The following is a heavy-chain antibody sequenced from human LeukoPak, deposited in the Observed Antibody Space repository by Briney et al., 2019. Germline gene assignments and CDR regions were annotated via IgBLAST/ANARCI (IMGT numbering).Heavy chain of an antibody. CDR2: INPNSGGT. CDR1: GYTFTGYY. CDR3: ATGTYYYDSSGSYY. V-gene: IGHV1-2*06. Sequence: ASVKVSCKASGYTFTGYYMHWVRQAPGQGLEWMGRINPNSGGTNYAQKFQGRVTMTEDTSTDTAYMELSSLRSEDTAVYYCATGTYYYDSSGSYYWGQGTLVTVSS. D-gene: IGHD3-22*01. J-gene: IGHJ4*02.